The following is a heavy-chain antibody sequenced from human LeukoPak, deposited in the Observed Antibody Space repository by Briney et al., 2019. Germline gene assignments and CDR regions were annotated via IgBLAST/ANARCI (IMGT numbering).Heavy chain of an antibody. D-gene: IGHD2-8*02. CDR1: GFTFSNAW. J-gene: IGHJ4*02. V-gene: IGHV3-15*01. CDR3: TTDLIVLVVCANFDY. Sequence: TGRSLRLSCAASGFTFSNAWMSWVRQAPGKGLEWVGRIKSKTDGGTTDYAAPVKGRFTISRDDSKDTLYLQMNSLKTEDTAVYYCTTDLIVLVVCANFDYWGQGTLVTVSS. CDR2: IKSKTDGGTT.